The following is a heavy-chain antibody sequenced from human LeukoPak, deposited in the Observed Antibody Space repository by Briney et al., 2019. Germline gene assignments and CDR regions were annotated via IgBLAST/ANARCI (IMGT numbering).Heavy chain of an antibody. V-gene: IGHV4-59*01. CDR3: VRGPYGSSISNWFDP. CDR1: GGSISTYY. J-gene: IGHJ5*02. Sequence: SETLSLTCTVSGGSISTYYWSWIRQPPGKGLEWIGYIYHSGSTNYNPSLKSRVTISVDTSKNQFSLKLSSVTAADTAVYYCVRGPYGSSISNWFDPWGQGLLVTVSS. D-gene: IGHD3-10*01. CDR2: IYHSGST.